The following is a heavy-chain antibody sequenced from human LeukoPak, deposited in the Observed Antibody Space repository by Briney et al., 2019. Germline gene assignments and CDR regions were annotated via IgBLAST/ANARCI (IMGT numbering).Heavy chain of an antibody. D-gene: IGHD2-2*03. J-gene: IGHJ4*02. CDR1: GGTFSSYA. CDR2: IIPIFGTA. CDR3: ASGYCSSTSCSPLDY. Sequence: ASVKVSCKASGGTFSSYAISWVRQAPGQGLEWMGGIIPIFGTANYAQKFQGRVTITADESTSTAYMELSSLRSEDTAVYYCASGYCSSTSCSPLDYWGQGTLVTVSS. V-gene: IGHV1-69*13.